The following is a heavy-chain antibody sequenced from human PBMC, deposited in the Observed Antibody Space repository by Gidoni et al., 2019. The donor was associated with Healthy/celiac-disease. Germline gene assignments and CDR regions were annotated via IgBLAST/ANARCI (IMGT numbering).Heavy chain of an antibody. J-gene: IGHJ5*02. D-gene: IGHD3-22*01. CDR3: ARVDSSGYYDPHWFDP. CDR2: IDSGGSK. V-gene: IGHV3-66*01. CDR1: GFTIISNY. Sequence: VQRVESGGGWVQPGESLRLSCAASGFTIISNYMSWVRQAPGNGLEWVSVIDSGGSKYYSDSVKGRFTISRDNSKNTLYLQMNSLRAEDTAVYYCARVDSSGYYDPHWFDPWGQGTLVTVSS.